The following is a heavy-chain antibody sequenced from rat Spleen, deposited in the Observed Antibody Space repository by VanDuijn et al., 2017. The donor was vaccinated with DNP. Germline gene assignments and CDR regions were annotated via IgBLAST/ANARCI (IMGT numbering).Heavy chain of an antibody. CDR1: GFTFNNYG. V-gene: IGHV5S13*01. CDR2: ITRTGGNT. CDR3: ARLTSGMTAYYFPY. Sequence: EVQLVESGGGLVQPGRSLQLSCEASGFTFNNYGMAWVRQAPAKGLEWVASITRTGGNTYYRDSVKGRFTISRDDARSTVYLQMDSLRSEDTATYYCARLTSGMTAYYFPYWGQGVMVTVSS. D-gene: IGHD1-7*01. J-gene: IGHJ2*01.